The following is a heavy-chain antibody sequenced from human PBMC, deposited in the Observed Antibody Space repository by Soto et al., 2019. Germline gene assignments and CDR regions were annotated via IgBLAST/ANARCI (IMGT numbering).Heavy chain of an antibody. Sequence: GGSLELSCAASGFAVSTYSMNWVRQAPGKGLEWVSYISSSSSDIYYGDSVKGRFTISRDNAKKSLFLQMNSLTAEDTAVYYCARDTPPGFWGRGTLVTVSS. CDR1: GFAVSTYS. CDR2: ISSSSSDI. D-gene: IGHD2-15*01. V-gene: IGHV3-48*01. CDR3: ARDTPPGF. J-gene: IGHJ4*02.